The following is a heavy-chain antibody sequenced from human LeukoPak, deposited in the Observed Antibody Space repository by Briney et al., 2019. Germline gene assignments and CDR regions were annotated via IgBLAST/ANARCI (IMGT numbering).Heavy chain of an antibody. CDR1: GFTFRNYV. Sequence: GGSLRLSCAASGFTFRNYVIHWVRQAPGKGLEWVAVTSSDLNVKLYADSLKGRFTISRDNSKKTLYLQMNSLRAEDTAVYYCAKDGDLYGHADYWGQGTLVTVSS. CDR2: TSSDLNVK. CDR3: AKDGDLYGHADY. D-gene: IGHD4-17*01. V-gene: IGHV3-30*18. J-gene: IGHJ4*02.